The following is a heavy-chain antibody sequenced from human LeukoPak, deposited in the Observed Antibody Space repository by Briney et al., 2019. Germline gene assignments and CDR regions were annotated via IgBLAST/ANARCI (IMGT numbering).Heavy chain of an antibody. CDR1: GFISSSYW. CDR2: INTDGFST. J-gene: IGHJ4*02. D-gene: IGHD2-15*01. Sequence: GGSLRLSCAASGFISSSYWMHWVRQPPGKGLVYIACINTDGFSTSYADSVKGRFTISRDNAKNSLYLQMNSLRAEDTAFYYCARDFWGYSYYYFEYWGQGTLVTVSS. V-gene: IGHV3-74*01. CDR3: ARDFWGYSYYYFEY.